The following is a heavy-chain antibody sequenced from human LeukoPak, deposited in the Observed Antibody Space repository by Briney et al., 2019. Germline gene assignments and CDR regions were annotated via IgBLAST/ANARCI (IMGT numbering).Heavy chain of an antibody. V-gene: IGHV4-61*02. Sequence: SETLSLTCTVSRGSISSGSYYWSWIRQPAGKGLEWIGRIYTSGSTNYNPSLKSRVTISVDTSKNQFSLKLSSVTAADTAVYYCARAYYDILTGYYFDAFDIWGQGTMVTVSS. D-gene: IGHD3-9*01. CDR1: RGSISSGSYY. CDR3: ARAYYDILTGYYFDAFDI. CDR2: IYTSGST. J-gene: IGHJ3*02.